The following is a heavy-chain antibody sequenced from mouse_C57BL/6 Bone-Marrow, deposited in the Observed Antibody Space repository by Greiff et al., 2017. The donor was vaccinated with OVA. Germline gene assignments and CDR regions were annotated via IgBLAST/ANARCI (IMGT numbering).Heavy chain of an antibody. J-gene: IGHJ3*01. Sequence: EVQLQESGPGMVKPSQSLSLSCTVTGYSITSGYDWHWIRHFPGNKLEWMGYIRYSGSTNYNPSLKSRISITHDTSNNHFFLKLNSVTTEDTATYYCARGGYYLTFADWGNGTLVTV. V-gene: IGHV3-1*01. CDR2: IRYSGST. CDR1: GYSITSGYD. D-gene: IGHD2-1*01. CDR3: ARGGYYLTFAD.